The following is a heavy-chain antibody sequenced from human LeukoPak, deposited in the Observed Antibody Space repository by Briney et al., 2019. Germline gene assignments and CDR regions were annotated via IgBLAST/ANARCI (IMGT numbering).Heavy chain of an antibody. CDR2: ISSSSFTI. CDR3: ARGIRGKLVINWFDP. J-gene: IGHJ5*02. CDR1: GFTFSNYS. Sequence: GGSLRLSCTASGFTFSNYSMNWVRQAPGKGLEWVSYISSSSFTIYYADSVSGRFTISRDNAKNSLYLQMNSLRVEDTAVYYCARGIRGKLVINWFDPWGQGTLVTVSS. D-gene: IGHD3-10*01. V-gene: IGHV3-48*04.